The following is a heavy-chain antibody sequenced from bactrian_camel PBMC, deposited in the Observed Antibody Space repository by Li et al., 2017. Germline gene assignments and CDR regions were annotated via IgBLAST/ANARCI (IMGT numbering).Heavy chain of an antibody. CDR3: VTANMGWSHFDY. Sequence: QLVESGGGLVQPGGSLRLSCTASGFAFADAGVGWYRQAPGNECEVVTTILSDGRTNYRDSVKGRFTISRDNAATTVYLQMNNVKSEDTALYYCVTANMGWSHFDYWGQGTQVTVS. CDR2: ILSDGRT. J-gene: IGHJ6*01. CDR1: GFAFADAG. D-gene: IGHD5*01. V-gene: IGHV3S53*01.